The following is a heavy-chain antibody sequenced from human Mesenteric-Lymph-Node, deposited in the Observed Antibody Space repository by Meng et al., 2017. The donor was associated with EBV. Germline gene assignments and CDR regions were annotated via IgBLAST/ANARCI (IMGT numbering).Heavy chain of an antibody. CDR2: ISPHNGDT. D-gene: IGHD5-24*01. V-gene: IGHV1-18*01. J-gene: IGHJ4*02. Sequence: QVCLVQSGVEVKKPGASVKVSCKASGYTFTSDGIRWVRQAPGQGLEWMGWISPHNGDTNSAQKLQGRVTMTTDTSTSTAYMELRSLRSDDTAVYYCTRDGYNRDFDYWGQGTLVTVSS. CDR3: TRDGYNRDFDY. CDR1: GYTFTSDG.